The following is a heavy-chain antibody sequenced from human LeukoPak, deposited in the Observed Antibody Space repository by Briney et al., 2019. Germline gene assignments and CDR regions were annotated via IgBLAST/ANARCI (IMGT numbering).Heavy chain of an antibody. Sequence: GGCLRLSCAASAFTFSSYAMRWVRQAPGKGLEWVSGISGSGGNTKYADSVKGRFIISRDNSRNTLYVQMNSMRAEDTAVYYCAKQNMAHFDSRGPGNLVAVSS. CDR1: AFTFSSYA. CDR3: AKQNMAHFDS. V-gene: IGHV3-23*01. J-gene: IGHJ4*02. CDR2: ISGSGGNT. D-gene: IGHD5-24*01.